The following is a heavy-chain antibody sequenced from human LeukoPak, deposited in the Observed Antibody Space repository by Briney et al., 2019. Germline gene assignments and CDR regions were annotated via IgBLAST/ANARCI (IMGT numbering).Heavy chain of an antibody. CDR3: ARDSYYYDSSGYSGILN. J-gene: IGHJ4*02. CDR2: MNPNSGNT. Sequence: ASVKVSCKASGYTFTGYYMHWVRQAPGQGLEWMGWMNPNSGNTGYAQKFQGRVTMTRNTSISTAYMELSSLRSEDTAVYYCARDSYYYDSSGYSGILNWGQGTLVTVSS. CDR1: GYTFTGYY. V-gene: IGHV1-8*02. D-gene: IGHD3-22*01.